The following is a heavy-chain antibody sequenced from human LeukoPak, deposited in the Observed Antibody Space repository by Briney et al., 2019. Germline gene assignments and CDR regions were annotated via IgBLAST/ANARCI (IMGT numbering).Heavy chain of an antibody. CDR2: ISSDGSST. CDR3: ARGPPDGSGSYYPGDY. CDR1: GFTFSSHW. Sequence: GGSLRLSCAASGFTFSSHWMHWVRQAPGKGLVWVSRISSDGSSTSFADSVKGRFTISRDNAENTLYLYMNSLRDEDTAVYFCARGPPDGSGSYYPGDYWGQGTLVTVSS. D-gene: IGHD3-10*01. V-gene: IGHV3-74*01. J-gene: IGHJ4*02.